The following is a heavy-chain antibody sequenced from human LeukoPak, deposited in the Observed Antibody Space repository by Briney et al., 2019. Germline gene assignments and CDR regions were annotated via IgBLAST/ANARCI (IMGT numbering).Heavy chain of an antibody. CDR2: ISYDGSNK. CDR1: GFTFSSYG. D-gene: IGHD3-10*01. Sequence: GGSLRLSCAASGFTFSSYGMHWVRQAPGKGLEWVAVISYDGSNKYYADSVKGRFTISRDNSKNTLYLQMNSLRAEDTAVYYCAIPGDSVWGQGTTVTVSS. CDR3: AIPGDSV. V-gene: IGHV3-30*03. J-gene: IGHJ6*02.